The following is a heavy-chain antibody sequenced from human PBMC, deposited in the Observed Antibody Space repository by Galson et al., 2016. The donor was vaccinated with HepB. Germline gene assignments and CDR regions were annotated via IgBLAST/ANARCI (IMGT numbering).Heavy chain of an antibody. CDR3: ARTFCRSTSCYGTYFDY. D-gene: IGHD2-2*01. J-gene: IGHJ4*02. Sequence: SLRLSCAASGFIFDDYGMHWVRQTPGKGLEWVSLINAQNDRTYYAASVKGRFTISRDNSKNSVYLQMNGLRAEDTAVYYCARTFCRSTSCYGTYFDYWGQGTLVTVSS. V-gene: IGHV3-43*02. CDR1: GFIFDDYG. CDR2: INAQNDRT.